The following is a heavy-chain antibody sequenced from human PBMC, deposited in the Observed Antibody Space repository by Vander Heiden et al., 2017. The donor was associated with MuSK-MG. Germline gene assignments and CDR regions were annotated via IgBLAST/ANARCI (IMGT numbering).Heavy chain of an antibody. CDR3: ARHRGQLAPFDY. CDR2: NYPGDSDT. D-gene: IGHD6-6*01. Sequence: EVQLVHSGAVVKETGEALKISCKGAGSSFPSYWSGWVRQMRGKVLVWMGINYPGDSDTTYSPSFQGQVTIAADKSISTAYLQWSSLKASDTAIDYCARHRGQLAPFDYWGQGTLVTVSS. CDR1: GSSFPSYW. V-gene: IGHV5-51*02. J-gene: IGHJ4*02.